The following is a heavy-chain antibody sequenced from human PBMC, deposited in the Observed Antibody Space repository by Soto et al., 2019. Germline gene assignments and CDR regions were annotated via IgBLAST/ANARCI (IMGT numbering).Heavy chain of an antibody. CDR3: AKVMGVRGVTSGADY. CDR1: GFTFSSYG. V-gene: IGHV3-30*18. D-gene: IGHD3-10*01. CDR2: ISYDGSDN. Sequence: QVQLVESGGGVVQPGRSLRLSCAASGFTFSSYGMHWVRQAPGKGLEWVALISYDGSDNYYAGSVKGRFTISRDNSKNTLYLRMYSLRAEDTAVYYCAKVMGVRGVTSGADYWGQGTLVTVSS. J-gene: IGHJ4*02.